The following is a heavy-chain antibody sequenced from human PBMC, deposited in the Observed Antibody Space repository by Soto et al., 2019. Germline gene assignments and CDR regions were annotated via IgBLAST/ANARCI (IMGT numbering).Heavy chain of an antibody. J-gene: IGHJ4*02. CDR1: GGSISSSSYY. CDR3: ARRSGWYYFDY. CDR2: IYYSGST. Sequence: SETLSLTCTVSGGSISSSSYYWGWIRQPPGKGLEWIGSIYYSGSTYYNPSLKSRVTISVDTSRNQFSLKLSSVTAADTAVYYCARRSGWYYFDYWGQGTLVTVSS. V-gene: IGHV4-39*01. D-gene: IGHD6-19*01.